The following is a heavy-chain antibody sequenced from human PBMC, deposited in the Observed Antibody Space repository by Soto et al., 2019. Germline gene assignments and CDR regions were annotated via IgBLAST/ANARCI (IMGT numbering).Heavy chain of an antibody. D-gene: IGHD3-3*01. V-gene: IGHV3-48*02. Sequence: GGSLRLSCAASGFTFSSYAMSWVRQAPGKGLEWVSYITDSSDTVHYADSVRGRLTISRDNAESSLYLQMNSLRDEDTAVYFCARDFGHGYYLDYWGRGTLVTVSS. J-gene: IGHJ4*02. CDR2: ITDSSDTV. CDR1: GFTFSSYA. CDR3: ARDFGHGYYLDY.